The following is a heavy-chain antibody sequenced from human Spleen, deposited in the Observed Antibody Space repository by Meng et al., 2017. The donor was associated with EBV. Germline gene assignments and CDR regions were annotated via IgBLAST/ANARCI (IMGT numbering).Heavy chain of an antibody. CDR1: GGSVSGFY. V-gene: IGHV4-34*01. CDR3: ARGRTVARSPWSDP. CDR2: SNHSGST. D-gene: IGHD6-6*01. J-gene: IGHJ5*02. Sequence: VQLQQWGEGMLKPSEPLSPTCAVYGGSVSGFYWIWIRQSPEKGLEWIGESNHSGSTTYNPSLKSRVTISVDTSKDQFSLRLTSVTAADTAIYYCARGRTVARSPWSDPWGQGTLVTVSS.